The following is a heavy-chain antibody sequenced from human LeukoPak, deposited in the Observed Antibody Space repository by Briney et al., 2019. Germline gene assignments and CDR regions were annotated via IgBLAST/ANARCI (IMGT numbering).Heavy chain of an antibody. CDR2: ISGSGGST. J-gene: IGHJ3*02. CDR3: AKDVKYPDAFDI. Sequence: GGSRRLSCAASGFTFSSYAMSWVRQAPGKGLEWVSAISGSGGSTYYADSVKGRFTISRDNSKNTLYLQMNSLRAEDTAVYYCAKDVKYPDAFDIWGQGTMVTVSS. CDR1: GFTFSSYA. V-gene: IGHV3-23*01. D-gene: IGHD2-2*01.